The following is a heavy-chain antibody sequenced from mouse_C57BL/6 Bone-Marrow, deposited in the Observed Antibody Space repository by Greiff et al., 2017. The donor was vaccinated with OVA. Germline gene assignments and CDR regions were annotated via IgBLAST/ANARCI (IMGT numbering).Heavy chain of an antibody. J-gene: IGHJ4*01. V-gene: IGHV5-4*01. CDR2: IRDGGSYT. Sequence: EVKLMESGGGLVKPGGSLKLSCAASGFSFSSYAMSWVRLTPETRLEWVATIRDGGSYTYYPDNVQGRFTISRDNAKNTLYGQMSQLKSEDTARYYCAREEGMVTTWGEGYYAMDYWGQGTSVTVSS. D-gene: IGHD2-2*01. CDR1: GFSFSSYA. CDR3: AREEGMVTTWGEGYYAMDY.